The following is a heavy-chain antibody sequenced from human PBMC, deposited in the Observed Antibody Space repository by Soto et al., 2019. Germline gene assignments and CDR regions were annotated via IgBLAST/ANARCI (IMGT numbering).Heavy chain of an antibody. Sequence: QITLKESGPTLVKPTQTLTLTCTFSGFSLSTSGVGVGWIRQPPGKALEWLALIYWDDDKRYSPSLKSRLTITKTTSKNRVFLPRTNMNPVETSTYSFAHSAAMDQYWYFDLWARGTLATAPS. CDR1: GFSLSTSGVG. CDR2: IYWDDDK. D-gene: IGHD5-18*01. V-gene: IGHV2-5*02. CDR3: AHSAAMDQYWYFDL. J-gene: IGHJ2*01.